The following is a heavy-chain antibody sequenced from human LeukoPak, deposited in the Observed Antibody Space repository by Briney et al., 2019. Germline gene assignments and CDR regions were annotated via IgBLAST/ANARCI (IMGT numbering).Heavy chain of an antibody. D-gene: IGHD5-18*01. V-gene: IGHV4-30-2*01. Sequence: SQTLSLTCTVSGGSISSSGYYWSWIRQPPGKGLEWIGYIYHSGSTYYNPSLKSRVTISVDRSKNQFSLKLSSVTAADTAVYYCAQKNTAMVYYWGQGTLVTVSS. J-gene: IGHJ4*02. CDR1: GGSISSSGYY. CDR2: IYHSGST. CDR3: AQKNTAMVYY.